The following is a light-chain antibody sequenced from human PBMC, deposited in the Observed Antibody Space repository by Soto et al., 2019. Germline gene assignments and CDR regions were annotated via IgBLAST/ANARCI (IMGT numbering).Light chain of an antibody. CDR3: QQYNTWLT. J-gene: IGKJ4*01. Sequence: EVGMTQSPASLSVSPGERATLSCRASESVGSNLAWYQQKPGQAPRLLMYGASTRATGVPARFSGSGSRTEFTLTISSLQSEDFALYYCQQYNTWLTFGGGTKVEIK. CDR2: GAS. V-gene: IGKV3-15*01. CDR1: ESVGSN.